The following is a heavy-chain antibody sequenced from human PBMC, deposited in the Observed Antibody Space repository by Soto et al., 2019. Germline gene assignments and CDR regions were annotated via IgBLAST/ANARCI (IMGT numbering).Heavy chain of an antibody. CDR2: IYWDDDK. Sequence: SGPTLVNPTQTLTLTCTFSGFSLTSIALGMGVGWIRQPPGKALEWLALIYWDDDKRYNPSLKSRLTITKDTSQSQVVLTMTNMDAVDTATYFCVHWKKGNRGTKFFDYWGRGTLVTVSS. J-gene: IGHJ4*02. CDR3: VHWKKGNRGTKFFDY. D-gene: IGHD3-9*01. V-gene: IGHV2-5*02. CDR1: GFSLTSIALGMG.